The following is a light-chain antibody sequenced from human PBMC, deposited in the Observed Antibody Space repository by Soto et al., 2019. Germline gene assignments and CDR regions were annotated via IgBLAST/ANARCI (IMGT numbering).Light chain of an antibody. CDR1: QAITND. V-gene: IGKV1-17*01. J-gene: IGKJ1*01. Sequence: DIQMTQSPSSLSASVGDRVTITCRASQAITNDLSWYQQKPWQPPNRLIYAASTLHSGVPSRFSGSGSGTEFTLTISSLQTEDVATYYCLQHNSYPRTFGQGTKVELK. CDR3: LQHNSYPRT. CDR2: AAS.